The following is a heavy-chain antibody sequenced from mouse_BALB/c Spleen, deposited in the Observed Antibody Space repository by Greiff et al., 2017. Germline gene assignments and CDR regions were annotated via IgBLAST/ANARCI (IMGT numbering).Heavy chain of an antibody. V-gene: IGHV2-2*02. CDR1: GFSLTSYG. CDR2: IWSGGSP. J-gene: IGHJ2*01. Sequence: VQLQQSGPGLVQPSQSLSISCTVSGFSLTSYGVHWVRQSPGKGLEWLGVIWSGGSPDYNAAFISRLSISKDNSKSQVFFKITSLQANDTAIYYCSILMVTSFDYWGQGTTLTVSS. D-gene: IGHD2-3*01. CDR3: SILMVTSFDY.